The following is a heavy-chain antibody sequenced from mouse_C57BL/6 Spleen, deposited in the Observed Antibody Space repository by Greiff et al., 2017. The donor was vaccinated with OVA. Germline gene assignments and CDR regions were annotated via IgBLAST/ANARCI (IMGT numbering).Heavy chain of an antibody. CDR1: GYTFTDYY. CDR3: AREGIYYGNSPFAY. CDR2: INPNNGGT. V-gene: IGHV1-26*01. Sequence: EVQLQQSGPELVKPGASVKISCKASGYTFTDYYMNWVKQSHGKSLEWIGDINPNNGGTSYNQKFKGKATLTVDKSSSTAYMELRSLTSEDSAVYYCAREGIYYGNSPFAYWGQGTLVTVSA. D-gene: IGHD2-1*01. J-gene: IGHJ3*01.